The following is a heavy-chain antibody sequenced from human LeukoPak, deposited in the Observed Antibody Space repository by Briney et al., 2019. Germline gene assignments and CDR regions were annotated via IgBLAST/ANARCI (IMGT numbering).Heavy chain of an antibody. CDR2: LSGSGGST. CDR1: GFAFSNYA. Sequence: GGSLRLSCAASGFAFSNYAMSWVRQAPGKGLEWVSGLSGSGGSTYYADSVKGRFTISRDNSKNTLYLQMNSLGAEDTAVYYCAKLWDRSIAAPIDDWGQGTLVTVSS. D-gene: IGHD6-6*01. V-gene: IGHV3-23*01. CDR3: AKLWDRSIAAPIDD. J-gene: IGHJ4*02.